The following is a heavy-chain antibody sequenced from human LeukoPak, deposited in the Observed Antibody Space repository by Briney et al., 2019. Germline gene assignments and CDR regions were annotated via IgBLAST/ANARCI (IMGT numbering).Heavy chain of an antibody. V-gene: IGHV1-18*01. J-gene: IGHJ3*01. D-gene: IGHD6-13*01. Sequence: ASVKVSCKASGYTFTSYGISWVRQAPGQGLEWMGWISAYNGNTNYAQKLQGRVTMTTDTSTSTAYMELRSLRSDDTAVYYCARDWSGAAAGPVFVDAFVSGAQGTMVTVFS. CDR2: ISAYNGNT. CDR3: ARDWSGAAAGPVFVDAFVS. CDR1: GYTFTSYG.